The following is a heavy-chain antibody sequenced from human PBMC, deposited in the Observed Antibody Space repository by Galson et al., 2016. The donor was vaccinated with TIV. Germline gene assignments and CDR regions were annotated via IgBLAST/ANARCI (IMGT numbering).Heavy chain of an antibody. Sequence: SVKVSCKASGGTFSSYVFNWVRLAPGQGLEWMGGIIPLFRTTNYAQKFQGRVTITADESTNTAYMELNSLRAGDTAVYYYASDRNTAFDTYHYYYGMDVWGQGTTVTVS. CDR2: IIPLFRTT. J-gene: IGHJ6*02. V-gene: IGHV1-69*13. CDR1: GGTFSSYV. CDR3: ASDRNTAFDTYHYYYGMDV. D-gene: IGHD5-18*01.